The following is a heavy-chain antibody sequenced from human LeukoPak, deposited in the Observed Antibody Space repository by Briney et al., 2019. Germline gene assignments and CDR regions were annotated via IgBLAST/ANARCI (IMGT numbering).Heavy chain of an antibody. CDR3: ARDQSNALGRTSYDY. J-gene: IGHJ4*02. CDR1: GGSISSDY. D-gene: IGHD2-8*01. V-gene: IGHV4-4*07. Sequence: SETLSLTCTVSGGSISSDYWSGIRQPAGKGLEWIGRMWTRGSTNYNPSLKSRVSMSIDTTKKQFSLRLSSVTAADTAVYYCARDQSNALGRTSYDYWGQGTLVTVSS. CDR2: MWTRGST.